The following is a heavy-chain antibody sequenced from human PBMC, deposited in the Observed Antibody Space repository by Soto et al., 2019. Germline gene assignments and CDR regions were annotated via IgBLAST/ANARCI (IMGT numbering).Heavy chain of an antibody. CDR3: ARSSYLAEGYYYYGMDV. Sequence: TLSLTCTVSGGSISSGGYYWSWIRQHPGKGLEWIGYIYYSGSTYYNPSLKSRVTISVDTSKNQFSLKLSSVTAADTAVYYCARSSYLAEGYYYYGMDVWGQGTTVTVSS. CDR2: IYYSGST. V-gene: IGHV4-30-4*08. J-gene: IGHJ6*02. CDR1: GGSISSGGYY.